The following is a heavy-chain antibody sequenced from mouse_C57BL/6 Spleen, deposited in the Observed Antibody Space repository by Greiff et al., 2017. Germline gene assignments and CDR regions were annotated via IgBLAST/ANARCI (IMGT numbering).Heavy chain of an antibody. Sequence: QVQLQQPGAELVKPGASVKLSCKASGYTFTSYWLHWVKQRPGRGLEWIGRIDPNSGGTKYNEKFQSKATLTVDKPSSTAYMQLSSLTSEDSAVYYCARGYYGSSYRVYYAMDYWGQGTSVTVSS. CDR2: IDPNSGGT. V-gene: IGHV1-72*01. CDR3: ARGYYGSSYRVYYAMDY. CDR1: GYTFTSYW. D-gene: IGHD1-1*01. J-gene: IGHJ4*01.